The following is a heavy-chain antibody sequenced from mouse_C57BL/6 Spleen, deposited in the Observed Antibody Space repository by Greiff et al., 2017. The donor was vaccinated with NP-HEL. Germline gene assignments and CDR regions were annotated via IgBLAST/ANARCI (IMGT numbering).Heavy chain of an antibody. V-gene: IGHV1-18*01. CDR2: INPNNGGT. CDR3: ARSSYGEVYFDY. J-gene: IGHJ2*01. CDR1: GYTFTDYN. D-gene: IGHD1-2*01. Sequence: DVKLQESGPELVKPGASVKIPCKASGYTFTDYNMDWVKQSHGKSLEWIGDINPNNGGTIYNQKFKGKATLTVDKSSSTAYMELRSLTSEDTAVYYCARSSYGEVYFDYWGQGTTLTVSS.